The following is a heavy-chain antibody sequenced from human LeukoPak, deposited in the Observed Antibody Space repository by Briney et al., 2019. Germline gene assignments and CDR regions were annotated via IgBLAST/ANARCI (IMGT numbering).Heavy chain of an antibody. V-gene: IGHV3-30*04. J-gene: IGHJ4*02. CDR1: GFTFSNYI. CDR3: ARVRGGGFRTADS. CDR2: ILEDGRYQ. D-gene: IGHD6-19*01. Sequence: GGSLRLSCAASGFTFSNYIMHWVRQAPGKGLDWVAVILEDGRYQSYADSVKGRFTISRDNSKNTLFLQMNSLRGEDTAMYYCARVRGGGFRTADSWVQGTLVTVAS.